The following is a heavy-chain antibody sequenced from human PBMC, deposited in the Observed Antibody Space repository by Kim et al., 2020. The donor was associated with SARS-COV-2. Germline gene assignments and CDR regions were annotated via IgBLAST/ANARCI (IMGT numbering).Heavy chain of an antibody. J-gene: IGHJ4*02. Sequence: PSLQSRVTISVDTSKNQCSLRLSSVTAADTAVYYCAGHYYDSSGYPMIDYWGQGTLVTVSS. V-gene: IGHV4-61*07. CDR3: AGHYYDSSGYPMIDY. D-gene: IGHD3-22*01.